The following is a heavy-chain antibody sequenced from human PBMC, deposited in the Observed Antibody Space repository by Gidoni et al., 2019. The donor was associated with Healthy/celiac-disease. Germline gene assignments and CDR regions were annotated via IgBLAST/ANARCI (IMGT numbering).Heavy chain of an antibody. D-gene: IGHD3-3*01. V-gene: IGHV3-9*01. CDR1: GFTFDDYA. Sequence: EVQLVESGGGLVQPGRSLRLSCAASGFTFDDYAMHWVRQAPGKGLGWVSGISWNSGSIGYADSVKGRFTISRDNAKNSLYLQMNSLRAEDTALYYCAKELGDFGVYYYYYYGMDVWGQGTTVTVSS. CDR2: ISWNSGSI. CDR3: AKELGDFGVYYYYYYGMDV. J-gene: IGHJ6*02.